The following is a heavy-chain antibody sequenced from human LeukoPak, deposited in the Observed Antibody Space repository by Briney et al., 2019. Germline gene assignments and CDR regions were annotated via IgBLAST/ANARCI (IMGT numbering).Heavy chain of an antibody. CDR1: GFTFSSVN. J-gene: IGHJ2*01. Sequence: GGSLRLSCAASGFTFSSVNMNWVRQAPGKGLEWVSYITSSSTTIYYADSVKGRFTISRDNAKNSLYLQVDSLRDEDTAVYYCARSFGSGYYYGWYFDLWGRGTLVTVSS. D-gene: IGHD3-22*01. CDR3: ARSFGSGYYYGWYFDL. CDR2: ITSSSTTI. V-gene: IGHV3-48*02.